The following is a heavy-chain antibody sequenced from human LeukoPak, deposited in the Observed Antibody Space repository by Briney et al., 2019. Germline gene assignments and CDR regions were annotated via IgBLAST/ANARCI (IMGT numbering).Heavy chain of an antibody. Sequence: PGGSLRLSCSASGFTFSDYSMHWVRQAPGKGLEYVSAISSNGGSTYYASSVKGRFTISRDNSKNTLYLQMGSLRAEDTAVYYCAELGITMIGGVWGKGTTVTISS. J-gene: IGHJ6*03. V-gene: IGHV3-64*01. D-gene: IGHD3-10*02. CDR1: GFTFSDYS. CDR3: AELGITMIGGV. CDR2: ISSNGGST.